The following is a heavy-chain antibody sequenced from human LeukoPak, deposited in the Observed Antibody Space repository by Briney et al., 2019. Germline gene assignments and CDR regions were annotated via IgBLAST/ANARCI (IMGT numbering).Heavy chain of an antibody. CDR2: IRCNGGII. D-gene: IGHD4-17*01. V-gene: IGHV3-9*01. Sequence: GGSLRHSCAASGFTFDEYAMHWVRHALVKGLEWVSGIRCNGGIITYAVSVKGRFTISRDNAKNSLYLQMNSLIAEDTALYYCAKDSGVAPTVYGMDVWGQGTTVTVSS. CDR1: GFTFDEYA. CDR3: AKDSGVAPTVYGMDV. J-gene: IGHJ6*02.